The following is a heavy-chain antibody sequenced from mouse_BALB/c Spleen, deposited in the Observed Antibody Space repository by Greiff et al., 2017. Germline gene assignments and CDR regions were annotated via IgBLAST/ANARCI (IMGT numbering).Heavy chain of an antibody. CDR2: IWSGGST. CDR3: APGGGNYYAMDY. V-gene: IGHV2-2*02. CDR1: GFSLTSYG. J-gene: IGHJ4*01. Sequence: QVQLKQSGPGLVQPSQSLSITCTVSGFSLTSYGVHWVRQSPGKGLEWLGVIWSGGSTDYNAAFISRLSISKDNSKSQVFFKMNSLQANDTAIYYCAPGGGNYYAMDYWGQGTSVTVSS. D-gene: IGHD2-1*01.